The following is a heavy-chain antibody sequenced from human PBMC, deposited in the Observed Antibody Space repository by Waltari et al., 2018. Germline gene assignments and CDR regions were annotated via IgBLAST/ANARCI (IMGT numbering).Heavy chain of an antibody. J-gene: IGHJ4*01. D-gene: IGHD1-1*01. CDR2: VSYRGIT. CDR1: SGSISLHDYF. CDR3: ARTTFVRYFDY. Sequence: QVQLQESGPGLVKPSQTLTLTCDVSSGSISLHDYFWSWIRQAPGKGLEWIGSVSYRGITYYNPSLESRVTMSVDTSKNQFSLKLNSVTAADAALYYCARTTFVRYFDYWGHGTLVTVSS. V-gene: IGHV4-30-4*01.